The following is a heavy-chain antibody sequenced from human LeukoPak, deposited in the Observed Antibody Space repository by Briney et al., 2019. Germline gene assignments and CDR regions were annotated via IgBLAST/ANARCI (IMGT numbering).Heavy chain of an antibody. CDR3: AREKYDSSGYYYYDFDY. Sequence: ASVKVSCKPSGYVFTTYGVSWVRQAPGQGLEWMGWISAYNGNTNYAQKLQGRVTMTTDTSTSTAYMELRSLRSDDTAVYYCAREKYDSSGYYYYDFDYWGQGTLVTVSS. D-gene: IGHD3-22*01. CDR2: ISAYNGNT. CDR1: GYVFTTYG. V-gene: IGHV1-18*01. J-gene: IGHJ4*02.